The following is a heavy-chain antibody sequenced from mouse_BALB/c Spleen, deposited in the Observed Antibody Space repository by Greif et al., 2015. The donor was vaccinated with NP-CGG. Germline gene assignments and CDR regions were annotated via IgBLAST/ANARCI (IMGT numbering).Heavy chain of an antibody. CDR2: ISSGGST. CDR1: GFTFSSYA. V-gene: IGHV5-6-5*01. CDR3: ARVEYGYEDY. Sequence: EVKLVESGGGLVKPGGSLKLSCAASGFTFSSYAMSWVRQTPEKRLEWVASISSGGSTYYPDSVKGRFTISRDNARNILYLQMSSLRSEDTAMYYCARVEYGYEDYWGQGTTLTVSS. J-gene: IGHJ2*01. D-gene: IGHD2-2*01.